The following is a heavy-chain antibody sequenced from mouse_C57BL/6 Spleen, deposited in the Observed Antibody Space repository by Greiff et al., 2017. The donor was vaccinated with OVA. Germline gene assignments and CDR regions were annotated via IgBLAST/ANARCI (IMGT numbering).Heavy chain of an antibody. V-gene: IGHV14-4*01. Sequence: EVQLQESGAELVRPGASVKLSCTASGFNIKDDYMHWVKQRHEQGLEWIGWIDPENGDTEYASKFQGKATITADTSSNTAYLQLSSLTSEDTAVYYCTTGYYGSRDYWGQGTTLTVSS. CDR2: IDPENGDT. D-gene: IGHD1-1*01. CDR1: GFNIKDDY. CDR3: TTGYYGSRDY. J-gene: IGHJ2*01.